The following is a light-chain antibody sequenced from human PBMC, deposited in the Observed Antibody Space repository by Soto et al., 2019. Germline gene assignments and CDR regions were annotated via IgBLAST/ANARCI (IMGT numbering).Light chain of an antibody. Sequence: QSALTQPPSASGSPGQSVTISCTGTSGDVGGYNYVSWYQQHPGKAPKLIIYEVNKRPSGVPARFSGSKSGNTASLTVSGLQAEDEADYYCSSHAGSNHVVFGGGTKLTVL. V-gene: IGLV2-8*01. J-gene: IGLJ2*01. CDR2: EVN. CDR1: SGDVGGYNY. CDR3: SSHAGSNHVV.